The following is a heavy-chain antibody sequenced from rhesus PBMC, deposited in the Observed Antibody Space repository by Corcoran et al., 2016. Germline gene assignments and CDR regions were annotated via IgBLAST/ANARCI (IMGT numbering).Heavy chain of an antibody. V-gene: IGHV4S19*01. CDR3: ARDRYYRGSYYFDY. CDR2: ISGSSGST. D-gene: IGHD3-16*01. J-gene: IGHJ4*01. CDR1: GGSISSSNW. Sequence: QVQLQESGPGLVKPSETLSLTCAVSGGSISSSNWWSWIRQPPGKGLEWIGYISGSSGSTYYNHSLKSRVTSSKDTSKNQFSLKLSSVTAADTAVYYCARDRYYRGSYYFDYWGQGVLVTVSS.